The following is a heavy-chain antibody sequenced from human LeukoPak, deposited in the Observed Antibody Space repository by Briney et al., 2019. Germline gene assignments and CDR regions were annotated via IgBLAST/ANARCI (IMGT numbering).Heavy chain of an antibody. Sequence: GGSLRLSCAASGFTVSSNYMSWVRQAPGKGLEWVSVIYSGGSTYYADSVKGRFTISRDNSKNTLYLRMNSLRAEDTAVYYCARGGVERWQQLVLSYFDYWGQGTLVTVSS. CDR2: IYSGGST. V-gene: IGHV3-53*01. J-gene: IGHJ4*02. CDR3: ARGGVERWQQLVLSYFDY. D-gene: IGHD6-13*01. CDR1: GFTVSSNY.